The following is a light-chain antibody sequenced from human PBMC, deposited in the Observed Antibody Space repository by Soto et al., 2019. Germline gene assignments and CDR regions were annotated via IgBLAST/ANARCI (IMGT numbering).Light chain of an antibody. CDR3: QQYVTSPWS. CDR2: GAS. V-gene: IGKV3-20*01. CDR1: QSVSSSF. J-gene: IGKJ1*01. Sequence: EIVLTQSPGTLSLSPGERATLSCRASQSVSSSFLAWYQQKPGQAPRLLIYGASHRATGIQDRFSGSGSGTDFTLTISRLEPEDFAVYYCQQYVTSPWSFGQGTKVAIE.